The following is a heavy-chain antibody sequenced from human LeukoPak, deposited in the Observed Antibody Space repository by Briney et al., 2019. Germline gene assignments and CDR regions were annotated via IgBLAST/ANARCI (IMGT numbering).Heavy chain of an antibody. Sequence: GGSLRLSCAASGFTFSSYAMSWVRQAPGKGLEWVSSISSSSSYIYYADSVKGRFTISRDNAKNSLYLQMNSLRAEDTAVYYCARDGPAYCGGDCHGAFDIWGQGTMVTVSS. CDR1: GFTFSSYA. J-gene: IGHJ3*02. CDR3: ARDGPAYCGGDCHGAFDI. V-gene: IGHV3-21*01. D-gene: IGHD2-21*02. CDR2: ISSSSSYI.